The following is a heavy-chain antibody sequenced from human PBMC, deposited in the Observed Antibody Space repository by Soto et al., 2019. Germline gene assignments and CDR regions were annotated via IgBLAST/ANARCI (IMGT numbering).Heavy chain of an antibody. CDR2: IYYSGTT. V-gene: IGHV4-31*03. Sequence: QVQLQESGPGLVKPSQTLSLTCTVSGFSISSGGYYWSWIRQYPGQCLEWIGNIYYSGTTYYNPSLKSRLTIAVDTSDNQFSLRLSSLTAADTAVYFCARAKTTVTSFDPWGQGTLVTVSS. CDR3: ARAKTTVTSFDP. CDR1: GFSISSGGYY. D-gene: IGHD4-4*01. J-gene: IGHJ5*02.